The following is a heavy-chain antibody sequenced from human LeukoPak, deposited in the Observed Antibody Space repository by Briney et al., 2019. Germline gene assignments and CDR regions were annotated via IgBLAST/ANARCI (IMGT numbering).Heavy chain of an antibody. CDR2: INPSGGST. CDR3: ARDRCSGGSCYPVDY. Sequence: EASVKVSCKASGYTFTSYYMHWVRQAPGQGLEWMGIINPSGGSTSYAQKFQGRVTMTRDTSTSTVYMELSSLRSEDTAVYYCARDRCSGGSCYPVDYWGQGTLVTVSS. CDR1: GYTFTSYY. J-gene: IGHJ4*02. D-gene: IGHD2-15*01. V-gene: IGHV1-46*01.